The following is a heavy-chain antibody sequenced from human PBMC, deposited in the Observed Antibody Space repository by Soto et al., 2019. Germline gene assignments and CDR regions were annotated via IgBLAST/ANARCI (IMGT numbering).Heavy chain of an antibody. CDR2: IIPIFGTA. D-gene: IGHD6-13*01. CDR3: ASPGRYSSSWYYFDY. V-gene: IGHV1-69*13. Sequence: SVKVSCKASGGTFSSYAISWVRQAPGQGLEWMGGIIPIFGTANYAQKFQGRVTITADESTSTAYMELSSLRSEDTAVYYCASPGRYSSSWYYFDYWGQGTLVTVSS. CDR1: GGTFSSYA. J-gene: IGHJ4*02.